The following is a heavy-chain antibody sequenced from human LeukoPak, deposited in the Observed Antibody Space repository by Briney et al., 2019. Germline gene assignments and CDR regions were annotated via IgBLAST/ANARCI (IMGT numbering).Heavy chain of an antibody. Sequence: PGGSLRLSCAASAFTFSSYWMSWVRQAPGKGLEWVANIKQDGSEKYYVDSVKGRFTISRDNSKNTLYLQMNSLRAEDTAVYYCARGVSGYPRGGYFDYWGQGTLVTVSS. J-gene: IGHJ4*02. D-gene: IGHD3-22*01. V-gene: IGHV3-7*03. CDR1: AFTFSSYW. CDR2: IKQDGSEK. CDR3: ARGVSGYPRGGYFDY.